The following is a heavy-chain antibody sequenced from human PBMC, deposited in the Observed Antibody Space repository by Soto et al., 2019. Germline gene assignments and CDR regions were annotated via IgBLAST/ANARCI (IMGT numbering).Heavy chain of an antibody. J-gene: IGHJ4*02. D-gene: IGHD6-19*01. CDR1: GYTFTNYN. V-gene: IGHV1-3*01. CDR3: ARGIFTVASSHFDY. CDR2: INAGNGKT. Sequence: ASVKVSCKASGYTFTNYNMHWVRQAPGQRPEWMGWINAGNGKTGCSEKFKGRVEITRDTSATTAYMELSNLRSEDTAVYYCARGIFTVASSHFDYWGPGALVTVSS.